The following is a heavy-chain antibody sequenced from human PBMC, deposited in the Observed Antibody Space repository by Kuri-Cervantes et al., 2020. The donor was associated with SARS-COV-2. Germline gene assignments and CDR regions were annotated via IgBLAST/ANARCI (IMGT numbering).Heavy chain of an antibody. J-gene: IGHJ3*02. V-gene: IGHV1-24*01. Sequence: ASVKVSCKVSGYTLTELSMHWVRQAPGKGLEWMGGFDPEDGETIYAQKFQGRVTMTEDTSTGTAYMELSSLRSEDTAVYYCARGRWLRLFHSRDDAFDIWGQGTMVTVSS. D-gene: IGHD5-12*01. CDR2: FDPEDGET. CDR1: GYTLTELS. CDR3: ARGRWLRLFHSRDDAFDI.